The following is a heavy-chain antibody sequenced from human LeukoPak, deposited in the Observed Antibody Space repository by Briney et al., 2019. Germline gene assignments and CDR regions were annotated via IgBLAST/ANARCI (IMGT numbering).Heavy chain of an antibody. CDR2: ISVSGNT. CDR1: GFTFSSYA. CDR3: AKAPVTTCSGAYCYPFDY. D-gene: IGHD2-21*01. Sequence: GGSLRLSCAASGFTFSSYAMSWVRQAPGKGLEWVSAISVSGNTYHADSVKGRFTISRDSSKNTLYLQMYRLRAEDAAVYYCAKAPVTTCSGAYCYPFDYWGQGTLVTVSS. V-gene: IGHV3-23*01. J-gene: IGHJ4*02.